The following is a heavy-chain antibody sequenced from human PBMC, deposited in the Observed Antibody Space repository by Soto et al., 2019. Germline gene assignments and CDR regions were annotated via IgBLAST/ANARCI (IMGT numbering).Heavy chain of an antibody. CDR1: GGSFSGYY. J-gene: IGHJ6*02. CDR3: ARGRGQISLLYYYIMDV. V-gene: IGHV4-34*01. Sequence: SETLSLTCAVYGGSFSGYYWSWSRQPPVKGLEWIGEVNHSGGTNYNPSLKSRVTISVDTSKNQFSLKLSSVTAADTAVYYCARGRGQISLLYYYIMDVWGQGTTVTVSS. D-gene: IGHD3-10*01. CDR2: VNHSGGT.